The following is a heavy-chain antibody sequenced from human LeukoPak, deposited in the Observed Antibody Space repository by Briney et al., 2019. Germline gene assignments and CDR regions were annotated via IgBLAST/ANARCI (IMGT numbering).Heavy chain of an antibody. Sequence: GGSLRLSCAASGFTFSSYSMNWVRQAPGKGLEWVSSISSSSSYIYYADSVKGRFTISRDNAKNSLYLQMNSLRAEDTAVYYCARDAVVVVAASGPGYYFDYWGQGTLVTVSS. V-gene: IGHV3-21*01. J-gene: IGHJ4*02. CDR3: ARDAVVVVAASGPGYYFDY. D-gene: IGHD2-15*01. CDR1: GFTFSSYS. CDR2: ISSSSSYI.